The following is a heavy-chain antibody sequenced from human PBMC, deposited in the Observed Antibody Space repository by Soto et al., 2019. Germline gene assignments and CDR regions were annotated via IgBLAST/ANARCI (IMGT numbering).Heavy chain of an antibody. CDR1: GYIFIHYY. V-gene: IGHV1-46*01. CDR2: INANGGSI. D-gene: IGHD2-21*01. CDR3: ARSLLQGDF. J-gene: IGHJ4*02. Sequence: QVQLVQSGAEVKKPGASVKVSCKAYGYIFIHYYIHWVRQAPGQGLVWMAIINANGGSINYAQKFQGRVTVTSDTSTSTVSMELNSLGSDDTAVYFCARSLLQGDFWGQGTLVTVSS.